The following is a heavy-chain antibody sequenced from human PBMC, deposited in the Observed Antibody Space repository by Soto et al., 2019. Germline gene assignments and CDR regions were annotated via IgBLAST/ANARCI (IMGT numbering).Heavy chain of an antibody. V-gene: IGHV3-23*01. Sequence: GGSLRLSCAASGFTFSSYARSWVRQAPGKGLEWVSAISGSGGSTYYADSVKGRFTISRDNSKNTLYLQMNSLRAEDTAVYYCAKDPPPPIFGVVIIIDNWFDPWGQGTLVTVSS. CDR2: ISGSGGST. CDR1: GFTFSSYA. CDR3: AKDPPPPIFGVVIIIDNWFDP. J-gene: IGHJ5*02. D-gene: IGHD3-3*02.